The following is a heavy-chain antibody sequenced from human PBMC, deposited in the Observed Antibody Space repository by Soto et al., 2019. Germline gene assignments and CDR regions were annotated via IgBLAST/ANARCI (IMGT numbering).Heavy chain of an antibody. CDR2: ISGSGGTT. V-gene: IGHV3-23*01. Sequence: PGGSLRLSCAASGFTFSSYVMTWVRQAPGKGLEWVSAISGSGGTTFYADSVNGRFTISRDNSKNTLYLQMDSLRADDTAVYYCAKTSGWQRRTCDYWGQGTLVTVSS. CDR3: AKTSGWQRRTCDY. CDR1: GFTFSSYV. D-gene: IGHD6-19*01. J-gene: IGHJ4*02.